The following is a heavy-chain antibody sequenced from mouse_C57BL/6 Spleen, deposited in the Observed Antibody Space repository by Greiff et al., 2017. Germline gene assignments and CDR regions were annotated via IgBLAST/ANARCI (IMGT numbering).Heavy chain of an antibody. CDR2: ISYGGSN. J-gene: IGHJ3*01. V-gene: IGHV3-6*01. CDR1: GYSITSGYY. Sequence: ESGPGLVKPSQSLSLTCSVTGYSITSGYYWNWIRQFPGNKLEWMGYISYGGSNNYNPFLKNRIPITRDTSKNQFFLKLNSVTTEDTATYYSAGEEDWFAYWGQGTLVTVSA. CDR3: AGEEDWFAY.